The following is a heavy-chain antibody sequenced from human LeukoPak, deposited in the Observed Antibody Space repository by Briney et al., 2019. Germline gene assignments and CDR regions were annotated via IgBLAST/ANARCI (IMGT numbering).Heavy chain of an antibody. V-gene: IGHV3-21*01. CDR1: GFTFSSYS. CDR2: ISSSSSYI. J-gene: IGHJ6*03. CDR3: ARDSSGWYREVYYYYYMDV. Sequence: PGGSLRLSCAASGFTFSSYSMNWVRQASGKGLEWVSSISSSSSYIYYADSVKGRFTISRDNAKNSLYLQMNSLRAEDTAVYYCARDSSGWYREVYYYYYMDVWGKGTTVTVSS. D-gene: IGHD6-19*01.